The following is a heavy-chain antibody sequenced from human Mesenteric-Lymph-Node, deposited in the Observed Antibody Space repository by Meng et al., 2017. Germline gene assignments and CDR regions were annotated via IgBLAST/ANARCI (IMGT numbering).Heavy chain of an antibody. Sequence: SETLSLTCAVYGGSFSGYYWSWIRQPPGKGLEWIGEINHSGSTNYNPSLRSRVTISVDVSKNQFSLKLTSVTAADTAVYYCARDIDNILTGAHLDYWGQGTLVTVSS. CDR1: GGSFSGYY. CDR2: INHSGST. V-gene: IGHV4-34*01. CDR3: ARDIDNILTGAHLDY. J-gene: IGHJ4*02. D-gene: IGHD3-9*01.